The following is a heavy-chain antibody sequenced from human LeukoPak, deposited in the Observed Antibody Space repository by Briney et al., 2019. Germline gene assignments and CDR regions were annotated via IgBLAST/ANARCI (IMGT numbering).Heavy chain of an antibody. CDR2: VYYSGTT. CDR3: ATSGDYEEFQT. Sequence: SETLSLTCTVSGGSINSKSLYWGWIRQPPGKRWEWIGSVYYSGTTYYNPSLKSRLTVSIDTSNNQFHLTLKSVTAADTALYYCATSGDYEEFQTWGHGTMVTVSS. V-gene: IGHV4-39*06. D-gene: IGHD3-16*01. J-gene: IGHJ3*01. CDR1: GGSINSKSLY.